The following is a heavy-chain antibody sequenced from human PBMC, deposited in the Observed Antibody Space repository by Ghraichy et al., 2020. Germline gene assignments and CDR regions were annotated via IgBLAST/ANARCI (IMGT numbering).Heavy chain of an antibody. Sequence: GGSLRLSCAASGFTFSSYGMHWVRQAPGKGLEWVAFIRYDGSNKYYVDSVKGRFTISRDNSKNTLYLQMNSLRAEDTAVYYCAKEQWPMGGAFDIWGQGTMVTVSS. CDR2: IRYDGSNK. V-gene: IGHV3-30*02. J-gene: IGHJ3*02. D-gene: IGHD6-19*01. CDR1: GFTFSSYG. CDR3: AKEQWPMGGAFDI.